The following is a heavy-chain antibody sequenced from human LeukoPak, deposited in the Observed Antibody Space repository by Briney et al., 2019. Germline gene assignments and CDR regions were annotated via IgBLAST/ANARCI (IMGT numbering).Heavy chain of an antibody. Sequence: SETLSLTCTVSGGSITSSYYWGWIRPPPEKGLEWIGSIYYSGSTYYNPSLKSRVTISVDTSKNQFSLKLSSVTAADTAMYYCARQIYSSQPFDCWGQGTLVTVSS. J-gene: IGHJ4*02. CDR3: ARQIYSSQPFDC. D-gene: IGHD6-13*01. CDR2: IYYSGST. CDR1: GGSITSSYY. V-gene: IGHV4-39*07.